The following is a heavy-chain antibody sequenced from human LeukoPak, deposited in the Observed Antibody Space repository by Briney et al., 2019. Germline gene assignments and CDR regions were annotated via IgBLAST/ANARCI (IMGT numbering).Heavy chain of an antibody. CDR1: GFTFSSYA. V-gene: IGHV3-23*01. CDR3: ARGRYYDILTGYYYGMDV. CDR2: ISGSGGST. Sequence: GGSLRLSCAASGFTFSSYAMSWVRQAPGKGLEWVSAISGSGGSTYYADSVKGRFTISRDNSKNTLYLQMNSLRAEDTAVYYCARGRYYDILTGYYYGMDVWGQGTTVTVSS. D-gene: IGHD3-9*01. J-gene: IGHJ6*02.